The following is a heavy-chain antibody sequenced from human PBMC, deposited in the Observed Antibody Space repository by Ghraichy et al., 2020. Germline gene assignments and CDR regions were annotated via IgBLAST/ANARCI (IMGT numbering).Heavy chain of an antibody. CDR3: AREKDMDTAMVWDDY. D-gene: IGHD5-18*01. CDR1: GYTFTSYA. J-gene: IGHJ4*02. CDR2: INAGNGNT. Sequence: GESLNISCKASGYTFTSYAMHWVRQAPGQRLEWMGWINAGNGNTKYSQKFQGRVTITRDTSASTAYMELSSLRSEDTAVYYCAREKDMDTAMVWDDYWGQGTLVTVSS. V-gene: IGHV1-3*01.